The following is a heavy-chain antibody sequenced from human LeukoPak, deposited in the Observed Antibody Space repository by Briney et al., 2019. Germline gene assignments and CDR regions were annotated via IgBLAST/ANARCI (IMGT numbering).Heavy chain of an antibody. V-gene: IGHV4-59*01. D-gene: IGHD4-17*01. J-gene: IGHJ3*02. CDR2: IYYSGTT. CDR3: ARGGAYGDFDAFDI. CDR1: GGSIGSYY. Sequence: SETLSLICAVSGGSIGSYYWSWIRQPPGKGLEWIAYIYYSGTTKYNPSLKSRVTISVDTSKNQFSLKVSSVTAADTAIYYCARGGAYGDFDAFDIWGQGTMVTVSS.